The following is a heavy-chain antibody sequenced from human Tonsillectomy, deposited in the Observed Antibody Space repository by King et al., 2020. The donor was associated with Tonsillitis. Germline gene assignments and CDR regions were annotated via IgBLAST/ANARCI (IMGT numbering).Heavy chain of an antibody. J-gene: IGHJ5*01. CDR2: INPSDSYS. D-gene: IGHD3-16*02. Sequence: VQLVESGAEVKKPGESLRISCKGSGYSYSSYWIIWVRQMPGKGLEWMGRINPSDSYSDYSPSFQGHVAISVDKSISTAYLQWSSLKASDTAMYYCARIIMITFGGVIVGNWFDSWGQGTLVTVSS. CDR1: GYSYSSYW. CDR3: ARIIMITFGGVIVGNWFDS. V-gene: IGHV5-10-1*03.